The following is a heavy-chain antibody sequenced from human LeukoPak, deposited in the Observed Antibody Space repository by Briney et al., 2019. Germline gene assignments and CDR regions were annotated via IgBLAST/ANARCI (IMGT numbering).Heavy chain of an antibody. CDR2: ISSASTTV. Sequence: GGSLRLSCAASGFTFSSYAMSWVRQAPGKGLEWVSYISSASTTVYYADSVKGRFTISRDNAKNSLYLQMNSLRDEDTAVYFCARGPEYTYGYSFDYWGQGTLVTVSS. CDR1: GFTFSSYA. CDR3: ARGPEYTYGYSFDY. J-gene: IGHJ4*02. D-gene: IGHD5-18*01. V-gene: IGHV3-48*02.